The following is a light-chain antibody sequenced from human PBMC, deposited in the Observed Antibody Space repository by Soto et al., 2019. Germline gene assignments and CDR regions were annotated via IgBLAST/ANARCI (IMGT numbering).Light chain of an antibody. V-gene: IGKV4-1*01. CDR3: QQYNSSPIT. Sequence: DIVMTQSQESLAVSLGEGATINCKSSQSVLSSSNNKNHLVWYQQKPGQPPKLLIYSASTRESGVPDRFSGSGSGTDFTLTISSLQAEDVAVYYCQQYNSSPITFGQGTRLEIK. CDR2: SAS. CDR1: QSVLSSSNNKNH. J-gene: IGKJ5*01.